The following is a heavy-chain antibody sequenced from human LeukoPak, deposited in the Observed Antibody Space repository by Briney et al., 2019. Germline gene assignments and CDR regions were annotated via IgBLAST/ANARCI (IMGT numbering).Heavy chain of an antibody. Sequence: GGSLRLSCAASGFTFSDYYMSWIRQAPGKGLEWVSYISSSSSYTNYADSVKGRFTISRDNAKNSLYLQMNSLRADDTAVYYCAKETGRWELEWGQGTLVTVSS. J-gene: IGHJ4*02. CDR1: GFTFSDYY. D-gene: IGHD1-26*01. V-gene: IGHV3-11*05. CDR3: AKETGRWELE. CDR2: ISSSSSYT.